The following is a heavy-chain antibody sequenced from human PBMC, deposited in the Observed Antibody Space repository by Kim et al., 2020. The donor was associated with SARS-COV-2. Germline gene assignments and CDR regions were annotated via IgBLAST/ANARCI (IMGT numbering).Heavy chain of an antibody. CDR2: IYWDNDN. Sequence: SGPTLVHPTQTLTLTCTFSGFSLSTYGVSVGWIRRAPGKALEWLAVIYWDNDNRLSPFLETRLTITQDTSKNQVVLTMTNMDVADTATYFCAHSPSYNWFDAWGQGTLVTVSS. J-gene: IGHJ5*02. CDR3: AHSPSYNWFDA. V-gene: IGHV2-5*02. CDR1: GFSLSTYGVS.